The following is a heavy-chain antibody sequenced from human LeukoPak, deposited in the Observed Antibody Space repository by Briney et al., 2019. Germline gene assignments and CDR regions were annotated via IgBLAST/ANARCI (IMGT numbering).Heavy chain of an antibody. D-gene: IGHD2-15*01. CDR2: IYYSGSA. Sequence: ASETLSLTCTVSGGSISSDIYYWGWIRQPPGKGLEWIGSIYYSGSAYYNPSLKSRVIISVDTSKNQFSLKLSSVTAADTAVYYCVRHPPHCSAGSCYSGYNWFDAWGQGTLVTVSS. V-gene: IGHV4-39*01. J-gene: IGHJ5*02. CDR1: GGSISSDIYY. CDR3: VRHPPHCSAGSCYSGYNWFDA.